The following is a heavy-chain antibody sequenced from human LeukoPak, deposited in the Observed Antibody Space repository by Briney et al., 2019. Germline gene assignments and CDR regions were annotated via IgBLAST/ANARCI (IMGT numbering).Heavy chain of an antibody. J-gene: IGHJ4*02. CDR2: IWYDGSGK. CDR3: ARDGGSYLQPTDF. V-gene: IGHV3-33*01. D-gene: IGHD1-26*01. Sequence: GGSLRLSCAASRFTFTDYGMHWVRQPPGKGLEWVALIWYDGSGKYYADSVKGRFTISRDNSKNTLYLQMNSLRAEDTALYHCARDGGSYLQPTDFWGQGTLVTVSS. CDR1: RFTFTDYG.